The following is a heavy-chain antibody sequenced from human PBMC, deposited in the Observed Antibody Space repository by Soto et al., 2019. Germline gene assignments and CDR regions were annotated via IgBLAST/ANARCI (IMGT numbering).Heavy chain of an antibody. CDR3: ARDRGYSGYGPWDY. D-gene: IGHD5-12*01. V-gene: IGHV4-30-4*01. J-gene: IGHJ4*02. CDR1: GGSISSGDYY. Sequence: SETLSLTCTVSGGSISSGDYYWSWIRQPPGKGLEWIGYIYYSGSTYYNPSLKSRVTISVDTSKNQFSLKLSSVTAADTAVYYCARDRGYSGYGPWDYWCQGTLVTVSS. CDR2: IYYSGST.